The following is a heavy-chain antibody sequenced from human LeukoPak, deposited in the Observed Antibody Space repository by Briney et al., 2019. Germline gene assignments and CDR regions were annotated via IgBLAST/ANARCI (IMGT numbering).Heavy chain of an antibody. J-gene: IGHJ6*02. V-gene: IGHV3-53*04. CDR2: IYSGGST. CDR3: ARDSSSSPGNDYYYYGMDV. D-gene: IGHD6-13*01. Sequence: GGSLRLSCAASGFTVSSNYMSWVRQAPGKGLEWVSVIYSGGSTYYADSVKGRFTISRHNSKNTLYLQMNSLRAEDTAVYYCARDSSSSPGNDYYYYGMDVWGQGTTVTVSS. CDR1: GFTVSSNY.